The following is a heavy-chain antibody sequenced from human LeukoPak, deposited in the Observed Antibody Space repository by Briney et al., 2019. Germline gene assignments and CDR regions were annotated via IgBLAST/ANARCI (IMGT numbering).Heavy chain of an antibody. CDR3: ARDPIGSRWPYYFDY. CDR2: IYHSGST. V-gene: IGHV4-59*12. Sequence: SETLSLTCTVSGGSISSYYWSWIRQPPGKGLEWIGYIYHSGSTYYNPSLKSRVTISVDRSKNQFSLKLSSVTAADTAVYYCARDPIGSRWPYYFDYWGQGTLVTVSS. CDR1: GGSISSYY. J-gene: IGHJ4*02. D-gene: IGHD6-13*01.